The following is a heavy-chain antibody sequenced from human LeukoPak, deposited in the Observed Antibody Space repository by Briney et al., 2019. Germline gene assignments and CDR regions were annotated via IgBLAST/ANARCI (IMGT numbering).Heavy chain of an antibody. D-gene: IGHD4-11*01. J-gene: IGHJ4*02. CDR1: GGSISSSGYY. CDR3: ASRYDYSNYIGY. Sequence: SETLSLTCTVSGGSISSSGYYWGWIRQPPGKGLEWIGSIYYSGSTYYNPSLKSRVTISVDTSKNQFSLKLSSVTAADTAVYYCASRYDYSNYIGYWGQGTLVTVSS. V-gene: IGHV4-39*01. CDR2: IYYSGST.